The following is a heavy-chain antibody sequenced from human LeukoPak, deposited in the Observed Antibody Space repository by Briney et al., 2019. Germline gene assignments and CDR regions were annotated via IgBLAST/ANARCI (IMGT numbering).Heavy chain of an antibody. CDR1: GFTFSTYW. CDR2: IKPDGSEK. Sequence: GGSLRLSCAASGFTFSTYWMSWVRQAPGKGLEWVANIKPDGSEKFYADSLKGRFTISRDNVKNSLYLQMNSLRAEDTAVYYCASYHFTATFDPWGQGTLVTVSS. CDR3: ASYHFTATFDP. J-gene: IGHJ5*02. D-gene: IGHD3-3*01. V-gene: IGHV3-7*01.